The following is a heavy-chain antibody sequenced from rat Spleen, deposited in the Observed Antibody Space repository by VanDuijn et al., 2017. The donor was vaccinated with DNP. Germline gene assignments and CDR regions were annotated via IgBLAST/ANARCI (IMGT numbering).Heavy chain of an antibody. CDR1: GFTFSDYY. D-gene: IGHD4-3*01. CDR3: STRNAGYGGYFDY. J-gene: IGHJ2*01. CDR2: ISYDGGTA. Sequence: EVQLVESGGNLVQVGRSLKLSCAASGFTFSDYYMAWVRQAPTKGLEWVASISYDGGTAYYRHSVKGRFTLYRDNAKSSLFLQIDSPRSEDTDTYYCSTRNAGYGGYFDYWGQGVMVTVSS. V-gene: IGHV5-20*01.